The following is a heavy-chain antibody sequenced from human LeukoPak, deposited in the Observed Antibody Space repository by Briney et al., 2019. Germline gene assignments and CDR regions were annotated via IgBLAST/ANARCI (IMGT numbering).Heavy chain of an antibody. CDR2: ISGNGVST. CDR3: ARRPDSGSYYVDY. CDR1: GFTFSSYG. D-gene: IGHD1-26*01. Sequence: GGSLRLSCETSGFTFSSYGMHWVRQAPGKGLEYVSAISGNGVSTDYANSVKGRFTISRDNSKNTLYLQMGSLRAEDMAVYYCARRPDSGSYYVDYWGQGTLVTVSS. J-gene: IGHJ4*02. V-gene: IGHV3-64*01.